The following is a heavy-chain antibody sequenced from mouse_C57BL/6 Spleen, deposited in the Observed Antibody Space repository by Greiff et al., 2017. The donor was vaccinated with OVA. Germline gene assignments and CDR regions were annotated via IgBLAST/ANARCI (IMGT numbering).Heavy chain of an antibody. D-gene: IGHD2-1*01. J-gene: IGHJ2*01. V-gene: IGHV1-85*01. CDR2: IYPRDGST. Sequence: VHLVESGPELVKPGASVKLSCKASGYTFTSYDINWVKQRPGQGLEWIGWIYPRDGSTKYTEKFKGKATLTVDTSSSTAYMELHSLTSEDSAVYFCARSGGNYPYYFDYWGQGTTLTVSS. CDR3: ARSGGNYPYYFDY. CDR1: GYTFTSYD.